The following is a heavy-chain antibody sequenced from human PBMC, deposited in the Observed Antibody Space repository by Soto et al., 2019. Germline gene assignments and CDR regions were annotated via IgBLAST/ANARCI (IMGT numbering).Heavy chain of an antibody. CDR1: GFSVGSNY. CDR2: IYSNGDT. V-gene: IGHV3-53*02. Sequence: EVQLVETGGGLIQPGGSLRLSCAASGFSVGSNYMTWVRQSPGKGLEWVSLIYSNGDTDYADSVKGRFSISRDNFKNTMYLQMNNARAEDTAVYHCARKSDSSPVPEADGVWGRGTLVTVSS. J-gene: IGHJ4*02. D-gene: IGHD2-8*01. CDR3: ARKSDSSPVPEADGV.